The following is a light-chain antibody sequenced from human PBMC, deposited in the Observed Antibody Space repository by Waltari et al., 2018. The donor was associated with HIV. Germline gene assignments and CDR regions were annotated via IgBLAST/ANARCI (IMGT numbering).Light chain of an antibody. CDR3: QQANGFPHT. V-gene: IGKV1-12*01. CDR1: ESISRF. CDR2: DAS. Sequence: DIQVPQFPYSLPASVGDTVTITCRASESISRFLACYQQKPGQAPRLLIYDASRLDGGAPSRFRGFGSGTDFTLVISNLQIEDFATYICQQANGFPHTFGQGTKVE. J-gene: IGKJ2*01.